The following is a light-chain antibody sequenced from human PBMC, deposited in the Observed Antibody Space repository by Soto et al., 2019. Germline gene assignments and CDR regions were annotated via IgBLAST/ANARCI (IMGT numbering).Light chain of an antibody. CDR3: LQYHNLWA. CDR1: QSISDT. V-gene: IGKV3-15*01. J-gene: IGKJ1*01. Sequence: IVMTQSPSTLSVSPGGRATLSCRASQSISDTLAWYQHKPGQAPRLLIHGASTRATGFPARFSGSGSGTESTLTISSLQSEDFTVYSCLQYHNLWAFGQGTKVDIK. CDR2: GAS.